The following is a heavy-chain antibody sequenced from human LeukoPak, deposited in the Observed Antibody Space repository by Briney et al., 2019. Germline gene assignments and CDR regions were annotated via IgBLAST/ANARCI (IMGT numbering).Heavy chain of an antibody. D-gene: IGHD5-18*01. Sequence: GGSLRLSCVASGFTFGSYSMSWVRQAPGKGLEWVSSIVESGSTTFFADSVKGRFTISRDNSKNTLYLQMNGLRAEDTALYSCARDSRRQPLYYSDYWGQGTLVTVSS. V-gene: IGHV3-23*01. J-gene: IGHJ4*02. CDR2: IVESGSTT. CDR1: GFTFGSYS. CDR3: ARDSRRQPLYYSDY.